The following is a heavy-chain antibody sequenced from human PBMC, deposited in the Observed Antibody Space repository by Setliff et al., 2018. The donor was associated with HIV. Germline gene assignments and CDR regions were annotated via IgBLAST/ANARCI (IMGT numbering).Heavy chain of an antibody. D-gene: IGHD6-19*01. Sequence: HPGGSLRLSCGASGFTFRTFAMHWVRQAPGKGLEWVSVITYDGSRKYYADSVKGRFTISRDNSKNTLYLQMNSLRAEDTAVYYCARGTPKIYSSGWVSVPDYWGQGTLVTVSS. V-gene: IGHV3-30*01. J-gene: IGHJ4*02. CDR2: ITYDGSRK. CDR1: GFTFRTFA. CDR3: ARGTPKIYSSGWVSVPDY.